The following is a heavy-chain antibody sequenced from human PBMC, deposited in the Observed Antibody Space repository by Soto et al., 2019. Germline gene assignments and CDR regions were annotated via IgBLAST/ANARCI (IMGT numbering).Heavy chain of an antibody. D-gene: IGHD4-17*01. Sequence: QVQLVQSGAEVKKPGSSVKVSCKASGGTFSSYAISWVRQAPGQGLEWMGGVIPIFGTANYAQKFQGRVTSPADESTSTAYMELSSLRSEDTAVYYCAKTTVTPRGCYYFDYWGQGTLVTVSS. J-gene: IGHJ4*02. CDR1: GGTFSSYA. CDR3: AKTTVTPRGCYYFDY. CDR2: VIPIFGTA. V-gene: IGHV1-69*12.